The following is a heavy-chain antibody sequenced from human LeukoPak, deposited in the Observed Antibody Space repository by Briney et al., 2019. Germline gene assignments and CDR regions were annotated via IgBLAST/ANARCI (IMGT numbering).Heavy chain of an antibody. V-gene: IGHV4-39*07. J-gene: IGHJ4*02. D-gene: IGHD2-15*01. CDR1: GGSISSSSYY. CDR3: ARDTRTAQGFDY. CDR2: IFQSGHT. Sequence: SETLSLTCTVSGGSISSSSYYWGWIRQPPGKGLEWTGSIFQSGHTYYSPSLKSRVTISVDTSNNRFSLSLSAVTAADTAIYYCARDTRTAQGFDYWGQGILVTVSS.